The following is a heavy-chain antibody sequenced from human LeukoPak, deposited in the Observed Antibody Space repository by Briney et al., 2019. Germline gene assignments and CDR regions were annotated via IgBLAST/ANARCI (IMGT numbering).Heavy chain of an antibody. Sequence: GGSLRLSCAASGFTFSSYSMNWVRQAPGKGLEWAAVISSDGGGGSYTDSVKGRFTISRDNAKNTLFLQMTSLRAEDTALYYCAREIGSSGRAGFFDYWGQGTLVTVSS. D-gene: IGHD6-19*01. V-gene: IGHV3-30*03. CDR3: AREIGSSGRAGFFDY. J-gene: IGHJ4*02. CDR1: GFTFSSYS. CDR2: ISSDGGGG.